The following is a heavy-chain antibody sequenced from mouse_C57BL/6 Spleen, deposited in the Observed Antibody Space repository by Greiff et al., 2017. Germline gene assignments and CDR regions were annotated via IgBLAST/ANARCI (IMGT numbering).Heavy chain of an antibody. CDR3: ARWIYVYYANFDY. CDR2: INPNNGGT. Sequence: EVQLQQSGPELVKPGASVKISCKASGYTFTDYYMNWVKQSHGKSLEWIGDINPNNGGTSYNQKFKGKATLTVDKSSSTAYMELRSLTSEDSAVYYYARWIYVYYANFDYWGQGTTLPVSS. D-gene: IGHD1-1*01. V-gene: IGHV1-26*01. CDR1: GYTFTDYY. J-gene: IGHJ2*01.